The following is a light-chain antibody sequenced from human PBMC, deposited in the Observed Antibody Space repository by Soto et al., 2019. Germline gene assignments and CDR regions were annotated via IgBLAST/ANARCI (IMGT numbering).Light chain of an antibody. CDR2: RNN. CDR1: SSNIGSNY. J-gene: IGLJ7*01. CDR3: AAWYDSLSGPV. V-gene: IGLV1-47*01. Sequence: QSVLTQPPSASGTPGQRVTISCSGSSSNIGSNYVYWYQQLPGTAPKLLIYRNNQRPSGVPDRFSGSKSGTSASLAISGIRSEDEADYYCAAWYDSLSGPVFGGGTQLTVL.